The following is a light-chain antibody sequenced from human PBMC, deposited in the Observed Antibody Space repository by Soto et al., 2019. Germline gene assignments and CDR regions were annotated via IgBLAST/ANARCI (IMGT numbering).Light chain of an antibody. CDR2: GAY. J-gene: IGKJ4*01. CDR1: QSVSSN. V-gene: IGKV3-15*01. CDR3: QQYNNWPLT. Sequence: EIVMTQSPGTLSVSPGERATLSCRASQSVSSNLAWYQQKPGQAPRLLIYGAYTRASGIPSSFSGSGSGTEFTLTISSLQSEDFAVYYCQQYNNWPLTFGGGTKVEIK.